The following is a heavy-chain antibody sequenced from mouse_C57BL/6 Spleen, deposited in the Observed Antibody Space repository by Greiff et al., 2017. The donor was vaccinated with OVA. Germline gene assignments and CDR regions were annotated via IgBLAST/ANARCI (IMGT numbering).Heavy chain of an antibody. V-gene: IGHV1-76*01. Sequence: VQLQQSGAELVRPGASVKLSCKASGYTFTDYYINWVKQRPGQGLEWIARIYPGSGNTYYNEKFKGKATLTAEKSSSTAYMQLSSLTSEDSAVYFCARWDYDGFDYWGQGTTLTVSS. D-gene: IGHD2-4*01. CDR2: IYPGSGNT. J-gene: IGHJ2*01. CDR1: GYTFTDYY. CDR3: ARWDYDGFDY.